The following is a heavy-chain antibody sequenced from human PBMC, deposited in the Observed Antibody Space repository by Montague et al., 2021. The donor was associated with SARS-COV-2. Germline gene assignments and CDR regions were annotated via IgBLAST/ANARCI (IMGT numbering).Heavy chain of an antibody. CDR3: ARDYGDYVAGYYYGMDV. CDR1: GGSISSSSYY. D-gene: IGHD4-17*01. J-gene: IGHJ6*02. V-gene: IGHV4-39*07. CDR2: IYYSGST. Sequence: SETLSLTCTVSGGSISSSSYYWGWIRQPPGKGLEWIGSIYYSGSTYYNPSLKSRVTISVDTSKNQFSLKLSSVTAADTAVYYCARDYGDYVAGYYYGMDVWGQGTTVTVSS.